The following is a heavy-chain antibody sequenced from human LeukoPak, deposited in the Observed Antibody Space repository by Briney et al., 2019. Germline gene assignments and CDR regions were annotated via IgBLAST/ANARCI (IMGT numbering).Heavy chain of an antibody. CDR3: AKDPDPTRRGGDDY. CDR2: ISGSGGST. CDR1: GFTFSSYW. Sequence: GGSLRLSCAASGFTFSSYWMSWVRQAPGKGLEWVSAISGSGGSTYYADSVKGRFTISRDNSKNTLYLQMNSLRAEDTAVYYCAKDPDPTRRGGDDYWGQGTLVTVSS. J-gene: IGHJ4*02. V-gene: IGHV3-23*01. D-gene: IGHD3-10*01.